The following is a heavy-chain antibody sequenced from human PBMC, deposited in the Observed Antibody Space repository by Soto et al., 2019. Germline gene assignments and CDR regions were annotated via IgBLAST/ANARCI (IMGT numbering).Heavy chain of an antibody. Sequence: QVQVVQSGAEEKKPGASVKVSCTASGYTFTGYAMHWVRQAPGQRLEWMGWINAGNGNTKYSQKFQGRVTITRDTSASTAYMELSSLRSEDTVVYYCARAVAVPADFDYWGQGTLVTVSS. CDR1: GYTFTGYA. V-gene: IGHV1-3*05. CDR3: ARAVAVPADFDY. J-gene: IGHJ4*02. CDR2: INAGNGNT. D-gene: IGHD6-19*01.